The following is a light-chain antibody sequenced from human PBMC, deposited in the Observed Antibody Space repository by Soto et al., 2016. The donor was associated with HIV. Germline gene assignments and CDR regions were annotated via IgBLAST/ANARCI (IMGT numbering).Light chain of an antibody. J-gene: IGKJ1*01. CDR1: QSVSVW. Sequence: DIQMTQFPSTLSASIGDRVTITCLASQSVSVWLAWYQQKPGKAPNLLIFKTSTLEVGVPSRFSGSGSGTDFTLTLSSVQPDDVGTYYCQQYNTVPWTFGQGTKVELK. V-gene: IGKV1-5*03. CDR2: KTS. CDR3: QQYNTVPWT.